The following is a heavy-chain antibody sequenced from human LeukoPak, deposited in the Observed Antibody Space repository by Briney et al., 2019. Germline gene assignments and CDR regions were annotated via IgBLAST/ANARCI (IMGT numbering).Heavy chain of an antibody. CDR1: GFTFTNYW. CDR2: IKKDSTEK. D-gene: IGHD5-18*01. CDR3: ARDLAYSRLDY. V-gene: IGHV3-7*01. J-gene: IGHJ4*02. Sequence: GGSLRLSCAASGFTFTNYWMSWVRQAPGKGLEWVANIKKDSTEKYYVDSVKGRFTISRDNAENSLYLQMNSLRVEDTAFYYCARDLAYSRLDYWGQGVLVTVSS.